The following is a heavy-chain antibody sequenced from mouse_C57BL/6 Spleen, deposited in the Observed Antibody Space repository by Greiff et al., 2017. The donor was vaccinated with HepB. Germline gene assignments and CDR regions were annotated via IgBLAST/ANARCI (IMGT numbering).Heavy chain of an antibody. CDR2: ISSGGSYT. J-gene: IGHJ3*01. V-gene: IGHV5-6*01. D-gene: IGHD4-1*01. CDR1: GFTFSSYG. Sequence: EVQLQESGGDLVKPGGSLKLSCAASGFTFSSYGMSWVRQTPDKRLEWVATISSGGSYTYYPDSVKGRFTISRDNAKNTLYLQMSSLKSEDTAMYYCARQWDPSGFAYWGQGTLVTVSA. CDR3: ARQWDPSGFAY.